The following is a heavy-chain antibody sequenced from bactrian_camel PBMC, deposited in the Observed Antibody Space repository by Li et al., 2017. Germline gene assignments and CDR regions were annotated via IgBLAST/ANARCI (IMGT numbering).Heavy chain of an antibody. CDR3: AEGRGSRGEHCYSLNY. Sequence: HVQLVESGGGSVQAGGSLRLSCQFSEYRYCMAWFRQAPGKQREGVAAIDNHDTAEYADSVKGRFIISQDSARNTVYLQMNNLQPEDTATYYCAEGRGSRGEHCYSLNYWGQGTQVTVS. V-gene: IGHV3S53*01. D-gene: IGHD2*01. CDR1: EYRYC. CDR2: IDNHDTA. J-gene: IGHJ4*01.